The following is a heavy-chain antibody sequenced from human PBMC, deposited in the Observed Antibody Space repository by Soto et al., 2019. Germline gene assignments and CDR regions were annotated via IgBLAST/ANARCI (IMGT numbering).Heavy chain of an antibody. CDR2: IDTSGTKI. CDR3: ASHYDMWSGYLSPVDY. V-gene: IGHV3-11*01. CDR1: GYTFSDYY. J-gene: IGHJ4*02. Sequence: QVQLVESGGDLVKPGGSLRLSCAASGYTFSDYYMSWIRQAQGKGLEWISYIDTSGTKIYYADSVKGRFTITRDNAKNSLYLEMNSLRDKDTAVYYCASHYDMWSGYLSPVDYWGQGTLVTVSS. D-gene: IGHD3-3*01.